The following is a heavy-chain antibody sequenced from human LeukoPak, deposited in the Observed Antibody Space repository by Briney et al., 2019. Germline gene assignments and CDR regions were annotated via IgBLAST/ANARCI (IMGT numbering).Heavy chain of an antibody. CDR3: ARRQYCSGGSCYSDTFDI. J-gene: IGHJ3*02. V-gene: IGHV5-51*01. Sequence: GESLKISCKGSGYSFTNYRIGWVRQMPGKGLEWMGIIYPGDSDTRSGPSFRGQVTISADKSISAAYLQWSSLKASDTAMYYCARRQYCSGGSCYSDTFDIWGQGTMVTVSS. CDR2: IYPGDSDT. CDR1: GYSFTNYR. D-gene: IGHD2-15*01.